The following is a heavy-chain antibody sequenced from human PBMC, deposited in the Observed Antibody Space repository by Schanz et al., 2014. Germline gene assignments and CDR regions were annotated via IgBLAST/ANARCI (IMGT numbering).Heavy chain of an antibody. CDR1: GFTFSSYG. V-gene: IGHV3-33*01. Sequence: QVQLVESGGGVVQPGRSLRLSCAASGFTFSSYGMHWVRQAPGKGLQWVAVIWYDGSNKYYADSVKDRFAISRENSKNTLSLQINSLRTEDTAVYYCARDHTAESCYAAGQPIDYWGQGTLLTVSS. CDR2: IWYDGSNK. J-gene: IGHJ4*02. CDR3: ARDHTAESCYAAGQPIDY. D-gene: IGHD2-15*01.